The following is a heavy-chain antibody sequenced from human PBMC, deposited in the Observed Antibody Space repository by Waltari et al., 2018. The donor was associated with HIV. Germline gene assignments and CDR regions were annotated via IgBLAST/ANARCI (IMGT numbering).Heavy chain of an antibody. Sequence: EVQLVESGGGLVQPGGSLSLSCGPSGIPFVNFWMSWVRQAPGKGLEWLANIKQDGSEKYYVDSVKGRCTISRDNAKNSLYLQMNSLRAEDTAVYYCASPSIRAGMDVWGQGTTVTVSS. V-gene: IGHV3-7*01. D-gene: IGHD2-2*02. CDR1: GIPFVNFW. CDR2: IKQDGSEK. CDR3: ASPSIRAGMDV. J-gene: IGHJ6*02.